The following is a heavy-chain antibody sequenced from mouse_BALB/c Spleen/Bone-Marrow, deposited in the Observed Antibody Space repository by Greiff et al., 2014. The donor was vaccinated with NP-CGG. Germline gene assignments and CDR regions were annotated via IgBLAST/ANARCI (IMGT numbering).Heavy chain of an antibody. CDR1: GYTFTSYW. Sequence: VQLQQSGAELVKPGASVKLSCKASGYTFTSYWMHWVKQRPGQGLEWIGEINPSNGRTNYNEKFKSKATLTVDKSSSTAYMQLSSLTSEDSAVYYCARYATATYWFADWGQGTLVTVSA. CDR2: INPSNGRT. J-gene: IGHJ3*01. CDR3: ARYATATYWFAD. D-gene: IGHD1-2*01. V-gene: IGHV1S81*02.